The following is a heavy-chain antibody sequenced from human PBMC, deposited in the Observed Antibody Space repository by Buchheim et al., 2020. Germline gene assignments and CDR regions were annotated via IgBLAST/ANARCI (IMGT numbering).Heavy chain of an antibody. CDR1: GFTFSSYA. CDR3: ARLFRGERIAVAGPVWYFDL. D-gene: IGHD6-19*01. V-gene: IGHV3-23*01. J-gene: IGHJ2*01. CDR2: ISGSGGST. Sequence: EVQLLESGGGLVQPGGSLRLSCAASGFTFSSYAMSWVRQAPGKGLEWVSAISGSGGSTYYADSVKGRFTISRDNSKNTLYLQMNSLRAEDTAVYYCARLFRGERIAVAGPVWYFDLWGRGTL.